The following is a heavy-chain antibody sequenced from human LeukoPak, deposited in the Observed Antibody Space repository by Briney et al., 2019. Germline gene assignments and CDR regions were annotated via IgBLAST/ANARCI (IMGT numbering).Heavy chain of an antibody. CDR2: MNPNSGNT. V-gene: IGHV1-8*03. CDR1: GYTFTSYD. Sequence: ASVKVSCKASGYTFTSYDINWVRQATGQGLEWMGWMNPNSGNTGYAQKFQGRVTITRNTSISTAYMELSSLRSEDTTVYYCARGGGSGSYFPFYYYYYMDVWGKGTTVTVSS. D-gene: IGHD3-10*01. CDR3: ARGGGSGSYFPFYYYYYMDV. J-gene: IGHJ6*03.